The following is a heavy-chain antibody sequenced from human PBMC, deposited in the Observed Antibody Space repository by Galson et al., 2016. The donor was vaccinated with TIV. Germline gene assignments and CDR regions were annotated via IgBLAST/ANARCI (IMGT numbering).Heavy chain of an antibody. V-gene: IGHV3-23*01. Sequence: SLRLSCAASGFTFSKYAMSWVRQAPGKGLEWVSHISVSGGSTYYADSVKGRFTIARDNSKNTLYLKMNSLRVEDTAVYYCAKESGLHIWLQQDFDHWGRGTLVTVSS. J-gene: IGHJ4*02. D-gene: IGHD5-18*01. CDR2: ISVSGGST. CDR1: GFTFSKYA. CDR3: AKESGLHIWLQQDFDH.